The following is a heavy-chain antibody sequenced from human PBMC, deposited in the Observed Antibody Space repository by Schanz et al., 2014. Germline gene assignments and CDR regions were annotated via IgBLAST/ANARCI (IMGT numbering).Heavy chain of an antibody. V-gene: IGHV1-8*01. CDR3: ARETTIITGGAFDV. D-gene: IGHD3-9*01. Sequence: QLMQSGSEVRKPGASVRVSCKASGYSFATYDVNWVRQATGQGLEWMGWMNPTTGNRGYAQNFQGRLIMTTDTSTTTVYMELRGLRSDDTAVYYCARETTIITGGAFDVWGQGTMVTVSS. CDR2: MNPTTGNR. CDR1: GYSFATYD. J-gene: IGHJ3*01.